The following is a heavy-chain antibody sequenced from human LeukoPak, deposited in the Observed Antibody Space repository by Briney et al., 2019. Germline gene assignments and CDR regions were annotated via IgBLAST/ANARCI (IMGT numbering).Heavy chain of an antibody. CDR2: ISYDGSNK. CDR1: GFTFSSYA. Sequence: GGSLRLSCAASGFTFSSYAMHWVRQAPGKGLEWAAVISYDGSNKYYADSVKGRFTISRDNSKNTLYLQMNSLRAEDTAVYYCARWDSEAFWGQGTLVTVSS. V-gene: IGHV3-30*04. D-gene: IGHD3-3*02. J-gene: IGHJ4*02. CDR3: ARWDSEAF.